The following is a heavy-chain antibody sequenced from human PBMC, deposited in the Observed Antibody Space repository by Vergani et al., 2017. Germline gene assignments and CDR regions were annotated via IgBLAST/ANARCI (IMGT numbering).Heavy chain of an antibody. CDR2: IIPILGIA. CDR1: GDTFSSYT. J-gene: IGHJ6*03. D-gene: IGHD6-13*01. CDR3: ARDQDSSSWYVGRYYYYYMDV. V-gene: IGHV1-69*08. Sequence: QVQLVQSGAEVKKPGSSVKVSCKASGDTFSSYTISWVRQAPGQGLEWMGRIIPILGIANYAQKFQGRVTITADKSTSTAYMELSSLRSEDTAVYYCARDQDSSSWYVGRYYYYYMDVWGKGTTVTVSS.